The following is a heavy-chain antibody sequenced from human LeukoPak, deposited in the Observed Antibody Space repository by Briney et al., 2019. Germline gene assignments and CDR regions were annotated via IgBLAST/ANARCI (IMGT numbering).Heavy chain of an antibody. D-gene: IGHD6-19*01. CDR1: GFTDS. Sequence: GGSLRLSWAAYGFTDSMTWVRQAPGTGLEWVSVIYSGGSTYYAASVKGRFSVSRDNSKNTVYLQMNSLRAEDTAVYYCAGVSVSSGWYRDYWGQGTLVTVSS. V-gene: IGHV3-53*01. CDR3: AGVSVSSGWYRDY. CDR2: IYSGGST. J-gene: IGHJ4*02.